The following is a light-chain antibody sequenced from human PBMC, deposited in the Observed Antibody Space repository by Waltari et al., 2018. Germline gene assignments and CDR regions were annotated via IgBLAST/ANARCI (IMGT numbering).Light chain of an antibody. J-gene: IGKJ4*01. CDR2: GAS. CDR3: QQYNNWPPLT. CDR1: QSVSSN. Sequence: EIVMTQCPATLSVSPGERAPLSCRASQSVSSNLAWYQQKPGQAPRLLIYGASTRATGIPARFSGSGSGTEFTLTISSMQSEDFAVYYCQQYNNWPPLTFGGGTKVEIK. V-gene: IGKV3-15*01.